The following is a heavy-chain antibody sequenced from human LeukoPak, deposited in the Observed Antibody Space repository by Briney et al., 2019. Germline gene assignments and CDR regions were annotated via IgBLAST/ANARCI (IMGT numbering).Heavy chain of an antibody. J-gene: IGHJ4*02. Sequence: ASVKVSCKASGYTFTSYGISWVRQAPGQGLEWMGWISAYNGNTNYAQKLQGRVTMTRNTSINTAYMEVTSLRSDDSAVYYCARGAREVVVVITKYYVDFWGQGTLVTVSS. CDR3: ARGAREVVVVITKYYVDF. CDR1: GYTFTSYG. D-gene: IGHD3-22*01. V-gene: IGHV1-18*01. CDR2: ISAYNGNT.